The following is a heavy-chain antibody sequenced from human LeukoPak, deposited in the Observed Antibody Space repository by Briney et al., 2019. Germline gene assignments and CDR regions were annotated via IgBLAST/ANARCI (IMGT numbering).Heavy chain of an antibody. V-gene: IGHV3-30*18. D-gene: IGHD3-3*01. CDR1: GFTFRNYV. CDR2: TSSDLNVK. CDR3: AKELTITYNDFWSGYYHLSPTFDP. J-gene: IGHJ5*02. Sequence: QSGGSLRLSCAASGFTFRNYVIHWVRQAPGKGLEWVAVTSSDLNVKLYADSVKGRFTISRDNSRSTLYLQMNSLRPEDTAIYYCAKELTITYNDFWSGYYHLSPTFDPWGQGTLVTVSS.